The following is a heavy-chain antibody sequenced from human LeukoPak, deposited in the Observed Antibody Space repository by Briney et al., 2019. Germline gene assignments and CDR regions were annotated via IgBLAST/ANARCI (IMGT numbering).Heavy chain of an antibody. CDR1: GLTFSSYG. Sequence: GGSLRLSCAASGLTFSSYGMHWVRQAPGKGLEWVAVIWYDGSNKYYADSVKGRFTISRDNSKNTLYLQMNSLRAEDTAVYYCAREALVGAILVAFDIWGQGTMVTVSS. V-gene: IGHV3-33*01. D-gene: IGHD1-26*01. CDR3: AREALVGAILVAFDI. J-gene: IGHJ3*02. CDR2: IWYDGSNK.